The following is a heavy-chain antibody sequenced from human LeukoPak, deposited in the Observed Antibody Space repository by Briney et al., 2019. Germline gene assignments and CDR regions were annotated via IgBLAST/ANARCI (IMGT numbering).Heavy chain of an antibody. D-gene: IGHD6-13*01. J-gene: IGHJ5*02. CDR2: IIPIFGTA. CDR1: GGTFSSYT. Sequence: SVKVSCKASGGTFSSYTISWVRQAPGQGLEWMGRIIPIFGTANYAQKFQGRVTITADESTSTAYMELSSLRSEDTAVCYCARGGGGSSYWFDPWGQGTLVTVSS. CDR3: ARGGGGSSYWFDP. V-gene: IGHV1-69*13.